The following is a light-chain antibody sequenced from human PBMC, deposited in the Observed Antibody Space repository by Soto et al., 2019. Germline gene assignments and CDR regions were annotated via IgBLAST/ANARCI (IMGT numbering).Light chain of an antibody. Sequence: QSALTQPRSVSGSPGQSVTISCTGTSSDVGAYNFVSWYQQHPGKAPKLMICDVNKRPSGVPDRFSGSKSGNTASLTISGLQAEDEADYYCSSYAGIYPLVFGGGTKLTVL. J-gene: IGLJ3*02. V-gene: IGLV2-11*01. CDR3: SSYAGIYPLV. CDR1: SSDVGAYNF. CDR2: DVN.